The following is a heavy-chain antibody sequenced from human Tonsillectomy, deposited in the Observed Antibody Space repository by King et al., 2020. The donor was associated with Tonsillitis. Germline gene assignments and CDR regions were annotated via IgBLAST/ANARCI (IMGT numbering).Heavy chain of an antibody. J-gene: IGHJ3*02. CDR3: AKDVSAHTMTMFVEGGAFDI. CDR2: ISGSGGTT. V-gene: IGHV3-23*04. D-gene: IGHD3-3*01. CDR1: GFRFSSYA. Sequence: VQLVESEGALEQPGGSLRLSCVASGFRFSSYAMNWVRQDPGKGLEWVSSISGSGGTTYYADSVKGRFTISRDNSMNTVYLQMNSLRADDTAVYYCAKDVSAHTMTMFVEGGAFDIWGQGTVVTVSS.